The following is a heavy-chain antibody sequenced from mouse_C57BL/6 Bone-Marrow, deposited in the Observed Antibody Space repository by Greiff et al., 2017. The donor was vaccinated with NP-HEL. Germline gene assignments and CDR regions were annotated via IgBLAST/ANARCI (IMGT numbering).Heavy chain of an antibody. CDR1: GYTFTSYG. CDR3: AKNSGMRFAY. Sequence: QVHVKQSGAELARPGASVKLSCKASGYTFTSYGISWVKQRTGQGLEWIGEIYPRSGNTYYNEKFKGKATLTADKSSSTAYMELRSLTSEDSAVYFCAKNSGMRFAYWGQGTLVTVSA. CDR2: IYPRSGNT. D-gene: IGHD4-1*01. V-gene: IGHV1-81*01. J-gene: IGHJ3*01.